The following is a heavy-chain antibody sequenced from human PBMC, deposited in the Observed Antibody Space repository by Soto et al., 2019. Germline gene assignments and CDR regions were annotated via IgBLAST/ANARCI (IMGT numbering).Heavy chain of an antibody. J-gene: IGHJ6*02. CDR2: INPSGGST. Sequence: QVQLVQSGAEVKKPGASVKVSCKASGYTFTSYYMHWVRQAPGQGLEWMGIINPSGGSTSYAQKFQGRVTRARDTSTSTVYMELSSRRSEETAVYYCAREGGCVVVVAATPRMLSESCYYGMDVWGQGTTVTVSS. CDR3: AREGGCVVVVAATPRMLSESCYYGMDV. CDR1: GYTFTSYY. D-gene: IGHD2-15*01. V-gene: IGHV1-46*03.